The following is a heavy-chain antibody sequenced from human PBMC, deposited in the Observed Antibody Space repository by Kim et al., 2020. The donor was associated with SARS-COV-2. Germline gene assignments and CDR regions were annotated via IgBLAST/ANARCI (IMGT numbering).Heavy chain of an antibody. CDR2: ISYSSSYR. CDR1: GFSFSSYT. V-gene: IGHV3-21*01. Sequence: GGSLRLSCAASGFSFSSYTMNWVRQAPGKGLEWVSSISYSSSYRNYADSVKGRFTISRDNAKNSMFLQMSSLRAEDTAIYYCARVDAVADDAFDIWGQGTMVTVSS. J-gene: IGHJ3*02. CDR3: ARVDAVADDAFDI. D-gene: IGHD6-19*01.